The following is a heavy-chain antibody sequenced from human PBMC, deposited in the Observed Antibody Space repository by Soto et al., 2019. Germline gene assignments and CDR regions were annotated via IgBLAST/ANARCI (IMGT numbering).Heavy chain of an antibody. Sequence: PGGSLRLSCAASGFTFSSYAMHWVRQAPGKGLEWVAVISYDGSNKYYADSVKGRFTISRDNSKNTLYLQMNSLRAEDTAVYYCARGGYYDFWSGYRAKVYYYYGMDVWGQGTTVTVSS. CDR1: GFTFSSYA. CDR3: ARGGYYDFWSGYRAKVYYYYGMDV. D-gene: IGHD3-3*01. CDR2: ISYDGSNK. V-gene: IGHV3-30-3*01. J-gene: IGHJ6*02.